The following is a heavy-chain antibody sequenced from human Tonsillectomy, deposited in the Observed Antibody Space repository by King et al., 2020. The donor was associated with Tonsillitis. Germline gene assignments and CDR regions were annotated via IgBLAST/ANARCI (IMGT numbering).Heavy chain of an antibody. CDR3: SRVLSGYVYYFDL. CDR2: IYYSGST. CDR1: GGSISSYY. Sequence: VQLQESGPGLVKPSETLSLTCTVSGGSISSYYWSWIRQPPGKGLEWIGYIYYSGSTNYNPSLKSRVTISVDTSKNQFSLKLSSVTAADAAVYYCSRVLSGYVYYFDLWGQGTVVTVSS. V-gene: IGHV4-59*01. D-gene: IGHD5-18*01. J-gene: IGHJ4*02.